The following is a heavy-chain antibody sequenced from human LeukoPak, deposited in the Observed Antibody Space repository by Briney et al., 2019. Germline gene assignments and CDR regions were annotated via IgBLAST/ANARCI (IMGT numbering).Heavy chain of an antibody. Sequence: ASVKVSCKASGYTFTSYAMHWVRQAPGQRLEWMGWINAGNGNTKYSQKFQGRVTITRDTSASTAYMELSSLRSGDTAVYYCARAGVVGATLRPIDYWGQGTLVTVSS. CDR1: GYTFTSYA. J-gene: IGHJ4*02. D-gene: IGHD1-26*01. CDR2: INAGNGNT. V-gene: IGHV1-3*01. CDR3: ARAGVVGATLRPIDY.